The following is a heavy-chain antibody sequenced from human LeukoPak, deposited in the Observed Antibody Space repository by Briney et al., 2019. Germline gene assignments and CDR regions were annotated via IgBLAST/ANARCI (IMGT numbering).Heavy chain of an antibody. Sequence: GGSLRLSCAASGFTFSSYWMSWVRRAPGKGLEWVADIKEDGSDKYYVDSVKGRFTISRDNAKNSLYLQMNSLRAEDTAVYYCARDFRTPYSGSYYGSDYWGQGALVTVSS. J-gene: IGHJ4*02. CDR2: IKEDGSDK. CDR3: ARDFRTPYSGSYYGSDY. D-gene: IGHD1-26*01. V-gene: IGHV3-7*01. CDR1: GFTFSSYW.